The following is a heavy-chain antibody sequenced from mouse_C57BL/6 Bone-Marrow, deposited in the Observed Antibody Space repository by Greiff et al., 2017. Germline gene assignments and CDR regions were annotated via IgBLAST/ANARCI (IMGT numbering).Heavy chain of an antibody. CDR2: IDPSVSYT. D-gene: IGHD1-1*01. Sequence: QVQLQQPGAELVMPGASVKLSCKASGYTFTSYWMHWVKQRPGQGLEWIGEIDPSVSYTNYNQKFKGKSTLTVDKSSRTAYMQLSSLTSEDSAVYYCALPYFDYWGQGTTLTVSS. V-gene: IGHV1-69*01. J-gene: IGHJ2*01. CDR1: GYTFTSYW. CDR3: ALPYFDY.